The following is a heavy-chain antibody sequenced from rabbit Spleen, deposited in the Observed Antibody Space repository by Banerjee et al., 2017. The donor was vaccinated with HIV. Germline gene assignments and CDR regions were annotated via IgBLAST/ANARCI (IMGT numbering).Heavy chain of an antibody. D-gene: IGHD8-1*01. J-gene: IGHJ4*01. CDR2: ISSVSGKT. Sequence: QSLEESGGGLVKPGAALTLTCKASELDFSSSYWICWVRQAPGKGLELSACISSVSGKTWYASWAKGRFTISKTSSTTVTLQMTSLTAADTATYFCASRRGTGSTYYRGLWGQGTLVTV. CDR1: ELDFSSSYW. CDR3: ASRRGTGSTYYRGL. V-gene: IGHV1S40*01.